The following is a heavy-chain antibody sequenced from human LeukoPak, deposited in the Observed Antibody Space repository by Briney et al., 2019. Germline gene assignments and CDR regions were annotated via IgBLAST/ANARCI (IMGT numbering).Heavy chain of an antibody. CDR3: TRGEPDPVFDY. J-gene: IGHJ4*02. D-gene: IGHD1-26*01. CDR2: INHSGST. Sequence: SETLSLTCTVYGGSFSGYCWSWIRQPPGKGLEWVGEINHSGSTNYNPSLKSRVTISVDTSKNQFSLKLTSMTAADTAVYYYTRGEPDPVFDYWGRGPRSPSPQ. CDR1: GGSFSGYC. V-gene: IGHV4-34*01.